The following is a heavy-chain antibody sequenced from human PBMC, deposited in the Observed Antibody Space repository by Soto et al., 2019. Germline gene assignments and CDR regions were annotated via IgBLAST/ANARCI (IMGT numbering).Heavy chain of an antibody. J-gene: IGHJ4*02. CDR3: AKGNYYDSSGYYYYFDY. D-gene: IGHD3-22*01. CDR2: ISGSGGST. CDR1: GFTFSSYA. V-gene: IGHV3-23*01. Sequence: GGSLRLSCAASGFTFSSYAMSWVRQAPGKGLEWVSAISGSGGSTYYADSVRGRFTISRDNSKNTLYLQMNSLRAEDTAVYYCAKGNYYDSSGYYYYFDYWGQGTLVTVSS.